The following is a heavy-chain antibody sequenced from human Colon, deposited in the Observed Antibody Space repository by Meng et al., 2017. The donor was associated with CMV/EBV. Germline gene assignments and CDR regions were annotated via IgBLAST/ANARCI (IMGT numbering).Heavy chain of an antibody. D-gene: IGHD6-6*01. CDR2: CSINGGTT. Sequence: GESLKISCAASGFTFSSYEMNWVRLAPGKGLEWLAYCSINGGTTHHADSVRGRFTVSRDNAKNSLYLQMDNLRAEDMGVYYCAREYSSSSGDCFDYWGQGTLVTVSS. CDR1: GFTFSSYE. CDR3: AREYSSSSGDCFDY. J-gene: IGHJ4*02. V-gene: IGHV3-48*03.